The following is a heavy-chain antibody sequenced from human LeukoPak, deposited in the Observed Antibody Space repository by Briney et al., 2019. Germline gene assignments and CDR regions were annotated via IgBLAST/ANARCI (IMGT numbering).Heavy chain of an antibody. J-gene: IGHJ4*02. CDR1: GITFSSYA. CDR3: ARVSAVTTSTVSSYFDY. D-gene: IGHD4-17*01. CDR2: ISSDGGST. Sequence: PGGSLRLSCAASGITFSSYAMQWVRQAPGKGLEYVSAISSDGGSTYYANSVKGRFTISRDNSKNTLYLQMGSLRAEDMAVYYCARVSAVTTSTVSSYFDYWGQGTLVTVSS. V-gene: IGHV3-64*01.